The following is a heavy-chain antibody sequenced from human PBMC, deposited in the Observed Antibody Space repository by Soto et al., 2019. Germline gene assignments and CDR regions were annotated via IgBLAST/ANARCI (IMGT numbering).Heavy chain of an antibody. V-gene: IGHV4-4*02. J-gene: IGHJ4*02. CDR2: ISHSGNT. Sequence: SETLSLTCTVSGGSISSSNWWTWVRQPPGKGLEWIGEISHSGNTNYIPSLESRVTISLHRSKNQFSLKLSSVTAADTAVYYCAKLLIRAGATNTGVENWGQGTLVTVSS. CDR1: GGSISSSNW. CDR3: AKLLIRAGATNTGVEN. D-gene: IGHD1-1*01.